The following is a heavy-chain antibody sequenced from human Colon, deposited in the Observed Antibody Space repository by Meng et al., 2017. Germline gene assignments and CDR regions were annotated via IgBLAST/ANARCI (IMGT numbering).Heavy chain of an antibody. CDR1: GGSFSAYY. CDR3: ARSPYSGSALPFFDY. J-gene: IGHJ4*02. D-gene: IGHD1-26*01. V-gene: IGHV4-34*01. Sequence: QVPLQQWGAGLLKPSETLSLTCAVYGGSFSAYYWTWIRQPPGKGLQWIGEIYHSGRTNYNPSVKSRESMSVDKSQNHFSLRLGSVTAADTAVYYCARSPYSGSALPFFDYWGQGSLVTVSS. CDR2: IYHSGRT.